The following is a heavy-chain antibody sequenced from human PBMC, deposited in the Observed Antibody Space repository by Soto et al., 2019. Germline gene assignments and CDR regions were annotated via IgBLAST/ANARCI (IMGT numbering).Heavy chain of an antibody. CDR2: IIPIFGTA. CDR1: GGTFSSYA. J-gene: IGHJ5*02. V-gene: IGHV1-69*13. CDR3: ARDRRSSSLESYNWFDP. Sequence: SVKLSCNASGGTFSSYAISWVRQAPRQGLEWMGGIIPIFGTANYAQKFQGRVTITADESTSTAYMELSSLRSEDTAVYYCARDRRSSSLESYNWFDPWGQGTLVTVSS. D-gene: IGHD6-6*01.